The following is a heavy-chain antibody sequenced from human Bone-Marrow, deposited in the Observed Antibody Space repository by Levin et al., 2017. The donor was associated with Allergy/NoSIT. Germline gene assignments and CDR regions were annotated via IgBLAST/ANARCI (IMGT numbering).Heavy chain of an antibody. V-gene: IGHV3-7*01. CDR3: ARDISVAGLYDY. CDR2: IKEDGSEK. J-gene: IGHJ4*02. D-gene: IGHD6-19*01. Sequence: GGSLRLSCEVSGITFSIYWMSWVRQAPGKGLEWVANIKEDGSEKNYVDSVKGRFTISRDNAKNSLYLQMNSLRAEDTAVYYCARDISVAGLYDYWGQGTLVTVSS. CDR1: GITFSIYW.